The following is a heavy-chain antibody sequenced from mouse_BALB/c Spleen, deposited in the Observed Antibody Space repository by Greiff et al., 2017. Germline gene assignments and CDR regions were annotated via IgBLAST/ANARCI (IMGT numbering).Heavy chain of an antibody. J-gene: IGHJ2*01. CDR3: ARVYYYGSSPYYFDY. D-gene: IGHD1-1*01. V-gene: IGHV7-3*02. CDR1: GFTFTDYY. CDR2: IRNKANGYTT. Sequence: EVMLVESGGGLVQPGGSLRLSCATSGFTFTDYYMSWVRQPPGKALEWLGFIRNKANGYTTEYSASVKGRFTISRDNSQSILYLQMNTLRAEDSATYYGARVYYYGSSPYYFDYWGQGTTLTVSS.